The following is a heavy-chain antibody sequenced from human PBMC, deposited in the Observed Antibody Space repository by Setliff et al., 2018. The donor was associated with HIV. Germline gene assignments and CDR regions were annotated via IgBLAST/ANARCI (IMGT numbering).Heavy chain of an antibody. Sequence: SETLSLTCTVSGGSISRSTHHWAWIRQPPGKGLEWIGALSSKGQAYYNPSLKSRVAISIGSSKNLFSLRLDSLTAADTAVYYCAAQDLDLVKYYYMDYWGPGALVTVSS. V-gene: IGHV4-39*07. CDR1: GGSISRSTHH. CDR3: AAQDLDLVKYYYMDY. CDR2: LSSKGQA. D-gene: IGHD2-21*01. J-gene: IGHJ4*02.